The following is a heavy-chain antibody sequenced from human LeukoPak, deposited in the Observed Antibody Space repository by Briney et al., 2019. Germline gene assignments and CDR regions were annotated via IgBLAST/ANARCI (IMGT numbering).Heavy chain of an antibody. Sequence: SETLSLTCTVSVGSISSYYWSWIRQPPGKGLEWIGYIYYSGSTNYNPSLKSRVTISVNTSNNQFSLKLSSVTAADTAVYYCARLDSSGYQGADWGQGTLVTVSS. CDR3: ARLDSSGYQGAD. V-gene: IGHV4-59*01. CDR1: VGSISSYY. CDR2: IYYSGST. J-gene: IGHJ4*02. D-gene: IGHD3-22*01.